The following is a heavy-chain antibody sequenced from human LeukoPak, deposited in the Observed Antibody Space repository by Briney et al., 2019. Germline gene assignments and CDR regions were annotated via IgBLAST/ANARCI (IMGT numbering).Heavy chain of an antibody. CDR1: GYTFTSYG. CDR3: ARAGQTSQRFLGPFGYYYYMDV. CDR2: ISAYNGNT. V-gene: IGHV1-18*01. D-gene: IGHD3-3*01. J-gene: IGHJ6*03. Sequence: ASVKVSCKASGYTFTSYGISWVRQAPGQGLEWMGWISAYNGNTSYAQKLQGRVTMTTDTSTSTAYMELRSLRSDDTAVYYCARAGQTSQRFLGPFGYYYYMDVWGKGTTVTVSS.